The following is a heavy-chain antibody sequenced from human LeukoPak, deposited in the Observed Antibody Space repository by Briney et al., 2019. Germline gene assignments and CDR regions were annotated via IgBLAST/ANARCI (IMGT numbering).Heavy chain of an antibody. CDR2: ISYDGSNK. J-gene: IGHJ3*02. D-gene: IGHD6-19*01. V-gene: IGHV3-30-3*01. Sequence: GGSLRLSCAASGFTFSSYAMHWVRQAPGKGLEWVAVISYDGSNKYYADSVKGRFTISRDNSKNTLYLQMNSLRAEDTAVYYCAREAGMNAFDIWGQGTMVTVSS. CDR1: GFTFSSYA. CDR3: AREAGMNAFDI.